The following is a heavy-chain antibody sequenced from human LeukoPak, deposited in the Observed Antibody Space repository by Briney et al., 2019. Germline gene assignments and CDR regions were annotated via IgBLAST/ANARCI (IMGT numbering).Heavy chain of an antibody. D-gene: IGHD1-26*01. J-gene: IGHJ4*02. CDR3: AREGSRAYFDY. V-gene: IGHV3-7*01. Sequence: GGSLRLSCAASGFTFSSYWMSRVRQAPGKGLEWVANINQDGGETYYVASVKGRFTISRDNAKNSLYLQMNSLRAEDTAVYYCAREGSRAYFDYWGQGTLVTVSS. CDR1: GFTFSSYW. CDR2: INQDGGET.